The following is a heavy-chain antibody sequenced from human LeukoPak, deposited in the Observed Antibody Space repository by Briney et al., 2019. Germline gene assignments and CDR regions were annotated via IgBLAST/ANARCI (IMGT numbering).Heavy chain of an antibody. CDR1: GYTFTGYY. J-gene: IGHJ4*02. D-gene: IGHD3-10*01. V-gene: IGHV1-2*04. CDR2: VNPNSGGT. CDR3: ARDHGSGSYYSNFDY. Sequence: ASVKVSCKASGYTFTGYYMHWVRQAPGQGLEWMGWVNPNSGGTNYAQKFQGWVTMTRDTSISTAYMGLSRLRSDDTAVYYCARDHGSGSYYSNFDYWGQGTLVTVSS.